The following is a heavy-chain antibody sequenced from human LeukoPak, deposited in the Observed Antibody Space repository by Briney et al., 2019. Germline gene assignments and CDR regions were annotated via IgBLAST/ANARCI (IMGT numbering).Heavy chain of an antibody. CDR1: GYTFTGYY. V-gene: IGHV1-2*02. J-gene: IGHJ4*02. D-gene: IGHD5-12*01. Sequence: ASVKVSCKASGYTFTGYYMHWVRRAPGQGLEWMGWINPNSGDTKYAQKFQGRVTMSRDTSISTAYMELSRLRSDDTAVYYCARAIVATFATDYWGQGTLVTVSS. CDR2: INPNSGDT. CDR3: ARAIVATFATDY.